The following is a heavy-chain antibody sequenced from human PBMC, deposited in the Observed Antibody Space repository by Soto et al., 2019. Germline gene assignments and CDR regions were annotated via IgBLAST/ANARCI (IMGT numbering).Heavy chain of an antibody. CDR1: GFKFSNYA. V-gene: IGHV3-23*01. J-gene: IGHJ4*02. CDR2: ISATGGGT. Sequence: GGSLRLSCAASGFKFSNYAMSWVRQAPGKGLEWVSLISATGGGTYYADSVKGRFTISRDNSHNTLYLQVHSLTAEDTAVYYCAKDRRGGGNSAFYFDFWGQGDQVTVAS. D-gene: IGHD3-10*01. CDR3: AKDRRGGGNSAFYFDF.